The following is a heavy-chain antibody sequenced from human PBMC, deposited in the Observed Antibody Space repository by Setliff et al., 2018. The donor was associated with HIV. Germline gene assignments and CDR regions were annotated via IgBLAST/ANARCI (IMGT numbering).Heavy chain of an antibody. J-gene: IGHJ3*02. Sequence: SETLSRTCTVSGGSISSSSYYWGWIRQPPGKGLEWIGSIYYSGSTYYHPSLKSRVTISADTSKKQFSLKLNPETAAETAVYYCARGRYSSGWYKDAFDIWGQGTMVTVSS. CDR3: ARGRYSSGWYKDAFDI. CDR2: IYYSGST. D-gene: IGHD6-19*01. CDR1: GGSISSSSYY. V-gene: IGHV4-39*07.